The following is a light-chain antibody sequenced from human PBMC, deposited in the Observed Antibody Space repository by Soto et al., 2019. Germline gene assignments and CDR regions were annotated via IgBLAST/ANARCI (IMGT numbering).Light chain of an antibody. CDR3: QQYHNWPPLT. V-gene: IGKV3-15*01. CDR2: GAS. J-gene: IGKJ4*01. Sequence: EIVMTQSPATLSVSPGERATLSCRASQSVSNYLAWYQQKPGQAPRLLIYGASTRATGIPARFSGGGSETEFTLTISSLQSEEFAVYYCQQYHNWPPLTFGGGTKVEIK. CDR1: QSVSNY.